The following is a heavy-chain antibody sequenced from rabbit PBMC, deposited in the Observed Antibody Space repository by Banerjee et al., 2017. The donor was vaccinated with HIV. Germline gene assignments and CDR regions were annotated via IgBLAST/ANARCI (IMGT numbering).Heavy chain of an antibody. V-gene: IGHV1S40*01. D-gene: IGHD1-1*01. CDR3: ASASSSGYYGYYFNL. CDR1: GFSFSSYYY. J-gene: IGHJ4*01. CDR2: IDAGSSGRT. Sequence: QSLEESGGDLVKPGASLTLTCTASGFSFSSYYYMCWVRQAPGKGLEWIACIDAGSSGRTDYASWAKGRFTISKTSSTTVTLQMTSLTAADTATYFCASASSSGYYGYYFNLWGPGTLVTVS.